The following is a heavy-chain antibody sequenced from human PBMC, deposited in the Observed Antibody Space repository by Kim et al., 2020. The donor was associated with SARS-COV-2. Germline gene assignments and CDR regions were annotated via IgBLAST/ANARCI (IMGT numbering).Heavy chain of an antibody. J-gene: IGHJ6*02. V-gene: IGHV1-2*02. CDR1: GYTFTGYY. Sequence: ASVKVSCKASGYTFTGYYMHWVRQAPGQGLEWMGWINPNSGGTNYAQKFQGRVTMTRDTSISTAYMELSRLRSDDTAVYYCARDWIQWFGEFLSSYGMDVWGQGTTVTVSS. D-gene: IGHD3-10*01. CDR3: ARDWIQWFGEFLSSYGMDV. CDR2: INPNSGGT.